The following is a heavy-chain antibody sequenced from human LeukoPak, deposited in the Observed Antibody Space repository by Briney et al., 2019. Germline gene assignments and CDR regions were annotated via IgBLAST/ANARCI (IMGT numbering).Heavy chain of an antibody. CDR3: ARVSGGAFDI. V-gene: IGHV3-74*01. CDR2: IGSDGSST. CDR1: GFTFRYYW. D-gene: IGHD2-15*01. Sequence: PGGSLRLSCAASGFTFRYYWMHWVRQAPTKGLVWVSRIGSDGSSTNYADSVKGRFTISRDNTKSTVYLQMNSLRAEDTAVYYCARVSGGAFDIWGRGTLVTVSS. J-gene: IGHJ3*02.